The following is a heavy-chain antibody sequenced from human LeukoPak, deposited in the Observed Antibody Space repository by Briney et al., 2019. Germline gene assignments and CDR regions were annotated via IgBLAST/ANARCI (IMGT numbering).Heavy chain of an antibody. CDR3: ARLNIVVVVAATGPLDY. J-gene: IGHJ4*02. D-gene: IGHD2-15*01. CDR2: IYYRGDT. Sequence: PSETLSLTCTVSGGSISGYYWSWIRQPPGKGLEWIGYIYYRGDTSYNPSLKSRVTISVDTSKNQFSLKLSSVTAADTAVYYCARLNIVVVVAATGPLDYWGQGTLVTVSS. CDR1: GGSISGYY. V-gene: IGHV4-59*08.